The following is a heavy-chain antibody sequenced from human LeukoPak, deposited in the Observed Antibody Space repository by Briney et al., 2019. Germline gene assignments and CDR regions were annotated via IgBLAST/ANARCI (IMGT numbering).Heavy chain of an antibody. CDR3: ASGRSYTQFDY. CDR2: ISAYNGNT. J-gene: IGHJ4*02. D-gene: IGHD1-26*01. V-gene: IGHV1-18*01. CDR1: GYTFTSYG. Sequence: ASVKVSCKASGYTFTSYGISWVRQAAGQGLEWMGWISAYNGNTNYAHKLQGRVTITPDASASTAYMELRGLRSDNPAVYYGASGRSYTQFDYWGQGTLVTVSS.